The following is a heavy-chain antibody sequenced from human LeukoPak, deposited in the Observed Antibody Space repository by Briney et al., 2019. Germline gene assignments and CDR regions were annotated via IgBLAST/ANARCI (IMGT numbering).Heavy chain of an antibody. Sequence: PGGSPRLSCAASEFSVGSNYMTWVRQAPGKGLEWVSLIYSGGSTYYADSVKGRFTISRDNTKNSLYLQMDSLTADDTAVYFCACLRGPSDYWGQGTLVTVSS. V-gene: IGHV3-66*01. CDR2: IYSGGST. D-gene: IGHD4-17*01. CDR3: ACLRGPSDY. CDR1: EFSVGSNY. J-gene: IGHJ4*02.